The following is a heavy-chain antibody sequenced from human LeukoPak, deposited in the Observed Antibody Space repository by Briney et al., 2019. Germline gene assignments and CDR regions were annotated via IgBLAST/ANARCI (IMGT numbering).Heavy chain of an antibody. D-gene: IGHD3-16*01. CDR3: AKDGSWGDYYFYFYIDV. V-gene: IGHV3-23*01. Sequence: PGGSLRLSCEASGFTFSNSAMSWVRQAPGKGLEWVSGISASGHYTYNADSAKGRFTISRDNSKNTLYLQMNSLRAEGTALYFCAKDGSWGDYYFYFYIDVWGKGTTVTVSS. J-gene: IGHJ6*03. CDR2: ISASGHYT. CDR1: GFTFSNSA.